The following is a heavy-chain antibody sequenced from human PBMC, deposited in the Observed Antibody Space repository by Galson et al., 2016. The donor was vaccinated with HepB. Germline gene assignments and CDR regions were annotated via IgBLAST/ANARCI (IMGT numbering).Heavy chain of an antibody. CDR2: IERVGSQ. J-gene: IGHJ3*02. CDR1: GFPFSFYS. CDR3: ARDPGRTTIEYAFDI. Sequence: SLRLSCAASGFPFSFYSMAWVRQAPGKGLEWVASIERVGSQYVDSVTGRFTTSGDNTKNSLYLQMNSLRAEDTAIYYCARDPGRTTIEYAFDIWGQGTMVTVSS. V-gene: IGHV3-7*01. D-gene: IGHD1-26*01.